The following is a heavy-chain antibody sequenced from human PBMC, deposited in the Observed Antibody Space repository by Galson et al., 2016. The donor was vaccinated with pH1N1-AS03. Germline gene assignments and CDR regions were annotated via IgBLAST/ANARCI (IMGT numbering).Heavy chain of an antibody. V-gene: IGHV6-1*01. J-gene: IGHJ3*02. CDR1: GDSVPSNIEA. D-gene: IGHD1-1*01. CDR3: ARGRYSAFDI. CDR2: TYWRSKWYN. Sequence: CAISGDSVPSNIEAWNWIRQSPSGGLEWLGRTYWRSKWYNDYAVSVKSRITINPDTSKNQFSLQLNSVTPEDTAVYYCARGRYSAFDIWGQGTMVTVSS.